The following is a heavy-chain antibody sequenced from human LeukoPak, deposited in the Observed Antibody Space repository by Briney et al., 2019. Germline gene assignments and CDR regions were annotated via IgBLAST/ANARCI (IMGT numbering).Heavy chain of an antibody. D-gene: IGHD5-12*01. CDR1: GYSFTSYW. CDR3: ARMARYSGYVWAYYFDY. CDR2: IYPGDSDT. V-gene: IGHV5-51*01. Sequence: GESLKISCKGSGYSFTSYWIGWVRQMPGKGLEWMGIIYPGDSDTRYSPSFQGQVTISADKSISTAYLQWSSLKASDTAMYYCARMARYSGYVWAYYFDYWGQGTLVTVSS. J-gene: IGHJ4*02.